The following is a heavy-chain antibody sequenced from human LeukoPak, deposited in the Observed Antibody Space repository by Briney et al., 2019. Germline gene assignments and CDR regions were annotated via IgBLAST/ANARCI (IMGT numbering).Heavy chain of an antibody. V-gene: IGHV3-7*04. Sequence: GGSLRLSCAASGFTISFYWMSWVRQAPGKGLEWVANINQVASEKNYVDSVKGRFTISRDNAKNSLYLQMNSVRAEDTGMYYCVRDGGYYGPDSWGQGALVSVSS. D-gene: IGHD3-10*01. CDR3: VRDGGYYGPDS. CDR2: INQVASEK. J-gene: IGHJ4*02. CDR1: GFTISFYW.